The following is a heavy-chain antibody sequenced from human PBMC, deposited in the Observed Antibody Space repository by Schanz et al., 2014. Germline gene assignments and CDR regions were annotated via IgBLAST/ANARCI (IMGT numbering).Heavy chain of an antibody. V-gene: IGHV1-69*02. D-gene: IGHD2-2*01. Sequence: QVQLEQSGAEVKKPGSSVKVSCKASGGTFSSYTISWVRQAPGQGLEWMGRIISILDVGNYAQQFQGRVTFTADKSTSTAYMELSSLRYEDTALYYCARGTMPGTFDIWGQGTMVTVSS. CDR3: ARGTMPGTFDI. CDR1: GGTFSSYT. CDR2: IISILDVG. J-gene: IGHJ3*02.